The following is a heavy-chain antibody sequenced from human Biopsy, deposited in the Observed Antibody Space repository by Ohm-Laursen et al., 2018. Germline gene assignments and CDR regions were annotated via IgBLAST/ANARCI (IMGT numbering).Heavy chain of an antibody. CDR3: ARGYSRRVSIFEASIYWFDT. D-gene: IGHD6-6*01. CDR1: GYSFSTYD. Sequence: GSSVKVSCKASGYSFSTYDVNWVRQARGQGLEWMGWMIPSSGKTGYAQRFQGRVTLTMNTSISTAYMELSGLRSEDTALYFCARGYSRRVSIFEASIYWFDTWGQGTLVTVSS. J-gene: IGHJ5*02. V-gene: IGHV1-8*01. CDR2: MIPSSGKT.